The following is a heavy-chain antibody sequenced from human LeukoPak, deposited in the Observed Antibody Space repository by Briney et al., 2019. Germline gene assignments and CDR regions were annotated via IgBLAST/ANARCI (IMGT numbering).Heavy chain of an antibody. CDR3: ARGGRSGYGDSSDS. D-gene: IGHD4-17*01. V-gene: IGHV4-30-4*01. J-gene: IGHJ4*02. CDR2: MYLRGSN. Sequence: SETLSLTCTVPGGSISSDDYYWNWIRQPPGEGLEWIVYMYLRGSNYYNPSLKSRVTISADTSKSQFSLRLTSVTAADTAVYYCARGGRSGYGDSSDSWGQGTLVTVSP. CDR1: GGSISSDDYY.